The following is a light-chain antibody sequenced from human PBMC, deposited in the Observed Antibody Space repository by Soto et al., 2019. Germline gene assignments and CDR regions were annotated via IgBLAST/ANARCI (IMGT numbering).Light chain of an antibody. J-gene: IGLJ1*01. CDR3: CAYAGSNTLYV. CDR1: SSDIGSYNL. CDR2: EGT. Sequence: SVLTQPASVSGSPGQSITIPCTGTSSDIGSYNLVSWYQQHPGKAPKLMIYEGTKRPSGVSNRFSGSKSGNTASLTISGLQAEDEADYYCCAYAGSNTLYVFGTGTKVTVL. V-gene: IGLV2-23*01.